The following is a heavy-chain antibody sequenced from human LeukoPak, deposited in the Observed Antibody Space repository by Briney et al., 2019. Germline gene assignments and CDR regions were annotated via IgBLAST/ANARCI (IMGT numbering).Heavy chain of an antibody. CDR3: ARLDAAAGRYLQFFY. CDR1: GGSISNYY. Sequence: PSETLSLTCTVSGGSISNYYWSWIRQSPEKGLEWIGYIHDSGSTNYNPSLKSRVTISVDTSKNQFSLKLSSVTAPDTAVYYCARLDAAAGRYLQFFYWGQGTLVTVSS. CDR2: IHDSGST. J-gene: IGHJ4*02. D-gene: IGHD5-24*01. V-gene: IGHV4-59*08.